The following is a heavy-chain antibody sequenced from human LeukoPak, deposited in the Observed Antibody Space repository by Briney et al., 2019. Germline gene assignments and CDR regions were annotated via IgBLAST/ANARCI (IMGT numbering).Heavy chain of an antibody. CDR1: GGSISSYY. D-gene: IGHD6-19*01. J-gene: IGHJ3*02. V-gene: IGHV4-59*01. CDR2: IYYSGST. Sequence: SETLSLTCTVSGGSISSYYWSWIRQPPGKGLEWIGYIYYSGSTNYNPSLKSRVTISVDTSKNQISLKLTSVTAADTAVYYCARGLGKVQPGIAVAAIFSRGAFDIWGQGTMVTVSS. CDR3: ARGLGKVQPGIAVAAIFSRGAFDI.